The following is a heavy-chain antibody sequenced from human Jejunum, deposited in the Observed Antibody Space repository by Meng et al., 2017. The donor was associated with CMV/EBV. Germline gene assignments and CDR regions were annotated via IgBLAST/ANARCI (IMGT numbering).Heavy chain of an antibody. Sequence: NSYGMHWVRQAPGKGLEWVAFIQYDGIDKYYADSVKGRFTISRDNSKSSLYLQMNSLRAEDTALYYCAKTKTQNVLVGRTGWLDPWGQGALVTVSS. CDR2: IQYDGIDK. CDR1: NSYG. V-gene: IGHV3-30*02. CDR3: AKTKTQNVLVGRTGWLDP. J-gene: IGHJ5*02. D-gene: IGHD2-8*02.